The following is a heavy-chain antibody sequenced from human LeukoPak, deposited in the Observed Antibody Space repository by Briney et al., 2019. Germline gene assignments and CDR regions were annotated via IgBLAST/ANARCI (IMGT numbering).Heavy chain of an antibody. V-gene: IGHV3-23*01. Sequence: GGSLRLSCAASGFTFYSYAMSWVRQAPGKGLEWVSAISGSGGSTYYEDSVKGRFTISRDNSKNTLYLQMSSLRAEDTAVYYCARAGGNSGYNSQFNWFDTWGQGTLVTVSS. CDR1: GFTFYSYA. CDR3: ARAGGNSGYNSQFNWFDT. J-gene: IGHJ5*02. CDR2: ISGSGGST. D-gene: IGHD5-12*01.